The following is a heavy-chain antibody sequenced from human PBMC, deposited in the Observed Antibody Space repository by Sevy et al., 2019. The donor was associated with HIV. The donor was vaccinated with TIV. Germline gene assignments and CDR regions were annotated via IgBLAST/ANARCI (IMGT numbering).Heavy chain of an antibody. CDR1: GFAFYDYS. D-gene: IGHD2-8*01. J-gene: IGHJ4*02. V-gene: IGHV3-23*01. CDR3: AREECTRPHDS. Sequence: GGSLRLSCAASGFAFYDYSMSWIRQAPGKGLEWVATLSFGCGKINYADSVKGRFTISRDNSKNSFYLQMDNLRVEDTALYYCAREECTRPHDSWGQGTRVTVSS. CDR2: LSFGCGKI.